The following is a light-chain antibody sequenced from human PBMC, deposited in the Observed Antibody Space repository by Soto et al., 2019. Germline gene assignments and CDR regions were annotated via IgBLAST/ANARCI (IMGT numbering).Light chain of an antibody. J-gene: IGLJ1*01. V-gene: IGLV2-11*01. CDR3: CSYAGTYSYV. CDR2: DVS. Sequence: QPVLTQPRSVSGSPGQSVTISCTGTSSDVGAYNYVSWYQHHPGKAPKYMIYDVSKRPSGVPDRFSGSKSGNTASLTISGLQAEDEADYYCCSYAGTYSYVFGTGTKLTVL. CDR1: SSDVGAYNY.